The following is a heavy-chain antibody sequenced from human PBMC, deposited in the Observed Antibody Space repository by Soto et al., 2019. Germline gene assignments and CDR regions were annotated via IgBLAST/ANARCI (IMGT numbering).Heavy chain of an antibody. Sequence: GASVKVSCKASGGTFSSYAISWVRQAPGQGLEWMGGIIPIFGTANYAQKFQGRVTITADESTSTAYMELSSLRSEDTAVYYCARLGMKINPTSHSSECGWGQGTLVTVSS. CDR3: ARLGMKINPTSHSSECG. CDR2: IIPIFGTA. CDR1: GGTFSSYA. D-gene: IGHD6-25*01. V-gene: IGHV1-69*13. J-gene: IGHJ4*02.